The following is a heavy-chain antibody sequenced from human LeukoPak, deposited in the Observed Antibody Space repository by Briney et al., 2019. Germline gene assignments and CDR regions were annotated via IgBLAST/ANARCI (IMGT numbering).Heavy chain of an antibody. Sequence: PGRSLRLSCAASGFTFNRYVMHWVRQAPGKGLEWVAVISSDGSNKYYADSVKGRFTISGGNSKNTLYLQMNSLRAEDTAVYYCARDGPDIAVAGYFYYWGQGTLVTVSS. CDR2: ISSDGSNK. CDR1: GFTFNRYV. V-gene: IGHV3-30-3*01. J-gene: IGHJ4*02. D-gene: IGHD6-19*01. CDR3: ARDGPDIAVAGYFYY.